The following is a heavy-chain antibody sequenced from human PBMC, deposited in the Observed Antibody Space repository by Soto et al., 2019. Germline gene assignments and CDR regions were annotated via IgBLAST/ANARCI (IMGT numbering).Heavy chain of an antibody. J-gene: IGHJ6*03. CDR2: IYYSGRT. D-gene: IGHD3-3*01. V-gene: IGHV4-39*01. Sequence: QLQLQESGPGLVKPSETLSLTCTVSGGSISSSSYYWGWIRQPPGKGLEWIGSIYYSGRTYYNPSLKSRVTISVDTSKNQFSLKLSSVTAADTAVYYCARPSGITIFGVGYYYMDVWGKGTTVTVSS. CDR1: GGSISSSSYY. CDR3: ARPSGITIFGVGYYYMDV.